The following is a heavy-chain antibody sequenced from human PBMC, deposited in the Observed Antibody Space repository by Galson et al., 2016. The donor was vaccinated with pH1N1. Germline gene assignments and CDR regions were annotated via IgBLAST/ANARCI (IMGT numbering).Heavy chain of an antibody. D-gene: IGHD3-10*01. CDR3: ARVRESYYYYGMDV. J-gene: IGHJ6*02. Sequence: GDYSWTWIRQPPGKGLEWIGYIYSRGNTYYNPALKSRLTISLDTSKKQFSLSLSSVTAADTAVYYCARVRESYYYYGMDVWGQGTTVTVSS. CDR1: GDYS. V-gene: IGHV4-30-4*08. CDR2: IYSRGNT.